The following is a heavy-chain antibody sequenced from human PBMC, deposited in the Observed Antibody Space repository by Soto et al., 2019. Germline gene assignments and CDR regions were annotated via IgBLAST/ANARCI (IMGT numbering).Heavy chain of an antibody. Sequence: QVHLQESGPGLVKPSQTLSLTCTVSGDSISAGGFYWTWIRQHPEMGLEWIGYMSYSGATYSNPFLKKRMFISLDTTSYRFSLGLSSVNAADTATVCCARANVQRVLGSWGLGILVTVSS. CDR2: MSYSGAT. V-gene: IGHV4-31*03. D-gene: IGHD3-16*01. J-gene: IGHJ5*02. CDR3: ARANVQRVLGS. CDR1: GDSISAGGFY.